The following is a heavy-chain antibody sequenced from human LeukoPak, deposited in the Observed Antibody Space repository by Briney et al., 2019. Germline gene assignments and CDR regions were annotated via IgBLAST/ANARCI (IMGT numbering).Heavy chain of an antibody. CDR2: INPNSGGT. CDR3: AISGPPSSGYYVY. J-gene: IGHJ4*02. Sequence: ASVKVSCKASGYTFTGDYFHWVRQAPGQGLEWVGLINPNSGGTNYAQKFQGRVTMTRDTSISTAYMELSRLRSDDTAVYYCAISGPPSSGYYVYWGQGTLVTVSS. D-gene: IGHD3-22*01. CDR1: GYTFTGDY. V-gene: IGHV1-2*02.